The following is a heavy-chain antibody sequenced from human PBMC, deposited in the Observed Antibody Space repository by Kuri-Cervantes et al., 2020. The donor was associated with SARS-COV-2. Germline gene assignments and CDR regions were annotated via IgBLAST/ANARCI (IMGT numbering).Heavy chain of an antibody. Sequence: GGSLRLSCAASGFTFSSYGMHWVRQAPGKGLEWVAVIWYDGSNKYYADSVKGRFTISRDNSKNTLYLQMNSLRAEDTAVYYCARDLGASIVATTEFDYWGQGTLVTVSS. CDR1: GFTFSSYG. D-gene: IGHD5-12*01. J-gene: IGHJ4*02. CDR2: IWYDGSNK. CDR3: ARDLGASIVATTEFDY. V-gene: IGHV3-33*01.